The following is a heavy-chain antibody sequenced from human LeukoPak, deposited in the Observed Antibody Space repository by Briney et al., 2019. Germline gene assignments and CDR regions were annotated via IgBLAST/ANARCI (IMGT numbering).Heavy chain of an antibody. CDR1: GFTFRSYS. CDR2: ISSSGSTK. CDR3: ARDPVAAAAIDY. Sequence: GGSLRLSCAASGFTFRSYSMNWVRQAPGKGLEWVSYISSSGSTKYYADSVKGRFTISRDNAKNSLYLQMNSLRAEDTAVYYCARDPVAAAAIDYWGQGTLVTVSS. V-gene: IGHV3-48*01. D-gene: IGHD6-13*01. J-gene: IGHJ4*02.